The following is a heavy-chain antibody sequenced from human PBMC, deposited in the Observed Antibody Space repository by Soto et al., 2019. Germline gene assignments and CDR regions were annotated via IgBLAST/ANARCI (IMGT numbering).Heavy chain of an antibody. J-gene: IGHJ3*02. V-gene: IGHV1-46*03. CDR2: INPSGGST. Sequence: ASVKGSCKASGYTLTSYYIHWVRQAPGQGLEWMGIINPSGGSTTYAQKFQGRVTMTRDTSTSTVYMELSSLRSEDTAVYYCTRAPSYGAFDIRGQGTMVPVSS. D-gene: IGHD4-17*01. CDR3: TRAPSYGAFDI. CDR1: GYTLTSYY.